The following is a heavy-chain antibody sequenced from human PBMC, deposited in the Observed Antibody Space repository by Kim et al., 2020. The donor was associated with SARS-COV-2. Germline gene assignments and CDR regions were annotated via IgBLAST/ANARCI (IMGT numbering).Heavy chain of an antibody. CDR3: AKDGCGSGGSCHNYYYYYGMDV. CDR1: GFTFSSYA. J-gene: IGHJ6*02. D-gene: IGHD2-15*01. CDR2: ISGSGGST. Sequence: GGSLRLSCAASGFTFSSYAMSWVRQAQGKGLEWVSAISGSGGSTYYADSVKGRFTISRDNSKNTLYLQMNSLRAEDTAVYYCAKDGCGSGGSCHNYYYYYGMDVWGQGTTVTVSS. V-gene: IGHV3-23*01.